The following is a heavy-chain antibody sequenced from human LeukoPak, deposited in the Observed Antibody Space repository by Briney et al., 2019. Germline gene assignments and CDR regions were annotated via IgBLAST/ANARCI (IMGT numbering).Heavy chain of an antibody. CDR3: ARGGLGYCSSTSCYAFDP. J-gene: IGHJ5*02. CDR1: GFTVSSNY. Sequence: PGGSLRLSCAASGFTVSSNYMSWVRQAPGKGLEWVSVIYSGGSTYYADSVKGRFTISRDNSKNTLYLQMNSLRAEDTAVYYCARGGLGYCSSTSCYAFDPWGQGTLVTVSS. V-gene: IGHV3-66*02. CDR2: IYSGGST. D-gene: IGHD2-2*01.